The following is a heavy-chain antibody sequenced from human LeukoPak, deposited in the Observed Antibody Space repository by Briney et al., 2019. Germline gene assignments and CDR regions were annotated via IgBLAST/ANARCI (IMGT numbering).Heavy chain of an antibody. CDR3: ARVTGTTSGDAFDI. Sequence: PSETLSLTCAVYGGSFSGYYWSWIRQPPGKGLEWIGEINHSGSTNYNPSLKGRVTISVDTSKNQFSLKLSSVTAADTAVYYCARVTGTTSGDAFDIWGQGTRVTVSS. CDR2: INHSGST. CDR1: GGSFSGYY. J-gene: IGHJ3*02. V-gene: IGHV4-34*01. D-gene: IGHD1-1*01.